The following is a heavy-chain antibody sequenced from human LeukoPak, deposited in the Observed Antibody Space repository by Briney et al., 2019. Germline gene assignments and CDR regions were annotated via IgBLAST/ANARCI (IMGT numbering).Heavy chain of an antibody. CDR3: ARGPTISETGYFDY. V-gene: IGHV4-34*01. CDR2: INHRGDT. D-gene: IGHD7-27*01. J-gene: IGHJ4*02. CDR1: GGSFSTYY. Sequence: SETLSLTCAVYGGSFSTYYWSWIRNSPGKGLEWIAEINHRGDTNYNPSVKSRVTISVDTSKNQFSLKVRSLTAADTAVYYCARGPTISETGYFDYWGQGTLVTVSS.